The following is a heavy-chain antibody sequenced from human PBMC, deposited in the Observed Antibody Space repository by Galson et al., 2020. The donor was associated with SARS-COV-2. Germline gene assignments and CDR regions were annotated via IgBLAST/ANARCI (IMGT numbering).Heavy chain of an antibody. J-gene: IGHJ6*02. CDR1: GFTFSSYW. Sequence: GGSLRLSCAASGFTFSSYWMHWVRQAPGKGLVWVSRINSDGSSTSYADSVKGRFTISRDNAKNTLYLQMNSLRAEDTAVYYCARIGYCSSTSCDEVRPYYYYGMDVWGQGTTVTVSS. CDR2: INSDGSST. CDR3: ARIGYCSSTSCDEVRPYYYYGMDV. V-gene: IGHV3-74*01. D-gene: IGHD2-2*01.